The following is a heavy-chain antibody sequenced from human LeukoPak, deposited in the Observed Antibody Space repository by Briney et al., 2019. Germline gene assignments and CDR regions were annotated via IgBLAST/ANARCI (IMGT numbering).Heavy chain of an antibody. CDR1: GYTFTSYG. CDR2: ISAYNGNT. V-gene: IGHV1-18*01. J-gene: IGHJ6*02. CDR3: ARDYGDSDYYYYGMDV. D-gene: IGHD4-17*01. Sequence: ASVKVSCKASGYTFTSYGISWVRQAPGQGLEWMGWISAYNGNTNYAQKLQGSVTMTTDTSTSTAYMELRSLRSDDTAVYYCARDYGDSDYYYYGMDVWGQGTTVTVSS.